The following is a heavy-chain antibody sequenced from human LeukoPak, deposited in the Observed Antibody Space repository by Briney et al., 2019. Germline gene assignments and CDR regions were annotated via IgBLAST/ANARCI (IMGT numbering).Heavy chain of an antibody. D-gene: IGHD1-1*01. CDR1: GYTFTSYG. J-gene: IGHJ6*03. CDR2: ISAYNGNT. Sequence: GESLKISCKASGYTFTSYGISWVRQAPGQGLEWMGWISAYNGNTNYAQKLQGRVTMTTDTSTSTAYMELRSLRSDDTAVYYCARSERTTTDYMDVWGKGTTVTVSS. V-gene: IGHV1-18*01. CDR3: ARSERTTTDYMDV.